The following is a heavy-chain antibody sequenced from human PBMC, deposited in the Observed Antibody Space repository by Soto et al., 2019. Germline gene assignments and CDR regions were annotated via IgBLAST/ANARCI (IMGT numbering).Heavy chain of an antibody. CDR1: GYTFTSYA. D-gene: IGHD3-3*01. CDR2: INAGNGNT. V-gene: IGHV1-3*01. Sequence: GASVKVSCKASGYTFTSYAMHWVRQAPGQRLEWMGWINAGNGNTKYSQKFQGRVTITRDTSASTAYMELSSLRSEDTAVYYCARDQSSSTFWSGYRQYYYYGMDVWGRGTTVT. J-gene: IGHJ6*02. CDR3: ARDQSSSTFWSGYRQYYYYGMDV.